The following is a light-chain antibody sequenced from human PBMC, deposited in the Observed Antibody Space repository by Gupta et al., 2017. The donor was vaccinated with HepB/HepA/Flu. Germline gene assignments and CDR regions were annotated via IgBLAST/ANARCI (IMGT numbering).Light chain of an antibody. CDR1: QSVRRN. Sequence: EMVMTQSPAILSVSPGERATLSCRTSQSVRRNLAWYQQKPGQSPWLLIYDASTRATGVPGRFSGSGSGTDFTLTINSLRSKDFALYYCQQYNNWPPGTFGQGTKVEIK. CDR3: QQYNNWPPGT. CDR2: DAS. J-gene: IGKJ1*01. V-gene: IGKV3-15*01.